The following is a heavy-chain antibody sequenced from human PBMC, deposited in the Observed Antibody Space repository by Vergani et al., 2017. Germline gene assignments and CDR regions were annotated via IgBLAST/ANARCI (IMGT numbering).Heavy chain of an antibody. CDR2: IYHSGST. CDR3: ARDQYSSSGPHESGFDP. D-gene: IGHD6-13*01. Sequence: QVQLQESGPGLVKPSGTLSLTCAVSGGSISSSNWWSWVRQPPGKGLEWIGEIYHSGSTNYNPSLKSRVTISVDKSKNQFSLKLSSVTAADTAVYYCARDQYSSSGPHESGFDPWGQGTLVTVSS. CDR1: GGSISSSNW. V-gene: IGHV4-4*02. J-gene: IGHJ5*02.